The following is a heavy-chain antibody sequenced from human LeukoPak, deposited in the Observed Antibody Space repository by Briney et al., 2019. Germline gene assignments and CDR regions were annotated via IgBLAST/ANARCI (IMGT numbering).Heavy chain of an antibody. CDR1: GGSISSYY. D-gene: IGHD3-3*01. Sequence: SETLSLTCTVSGGSISSYYWSWIRQPAGKGLECIGRIYTSGSTNYNPSLKSRVTMSVGTSKNQFSLKLSSATAADTAVYFCARGAEYYAIWRGYAGYSDYWGQGISATVSS. J-gene: IGHJ4*02. CDR2: IYTSGST. CDR3: ARGAEYYAIWRGYAGYSDY. V-gene: IGHV4-4*07.